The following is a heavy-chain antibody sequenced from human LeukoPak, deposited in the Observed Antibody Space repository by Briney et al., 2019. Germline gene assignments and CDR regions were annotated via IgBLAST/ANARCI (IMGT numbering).Heavy chain of an antibody. CDR1: GFTFSSYE. D-gene: IGHD3-10*01. V-gene: IGHV3-30*02. CDR3: AKDGHGSQSHYLPDV. J-gene: IGHJ6*04. Sequence: GGSLRLSCAASGFTFSSYEMNWVRQAPGKGLEWVSFIQYDGSNKYYADSVQGRFTISRDNSKNMMYLQMNNLRPEDTAVYYCAKDGHGSQSHYLPDVWGKGTTVTISS. CDR2: IQYDGSNK.